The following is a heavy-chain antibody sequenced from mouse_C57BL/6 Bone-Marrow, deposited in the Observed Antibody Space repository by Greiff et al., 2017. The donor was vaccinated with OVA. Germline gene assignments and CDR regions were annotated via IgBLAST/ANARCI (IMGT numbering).Heavy chain of an antibody. CDR3: ARDGLTEYFDY. Sequence: QVQLQQPGAELVMPGASVKLSCKASGYTFTSYWMHWVKQRPGQGLEWIGEIDPSDSYTNYNQKFKGKSTLTVDKSSSTAYMQLSSLTSEDSAVYYCARDGLTEYFDYWGQGTTLTVSS. D-gene: IGHD3-1*01. J-gene: IGHJ2*01. CDR1: GYTFTSYW. V-gene: IGHV1-69*01. CDR2: IDPSDSYT.